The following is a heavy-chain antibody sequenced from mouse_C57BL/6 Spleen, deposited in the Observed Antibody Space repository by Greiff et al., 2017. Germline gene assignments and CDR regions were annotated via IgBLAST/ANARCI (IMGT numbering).Heavy chain of an antibody. CDR3: LLRWRFAY. CDR2: YPGSGNPN. D-gene: IGHD1-1*01. V-gene: IGHV1-83*01. Sequence: VQLQQSGPELVKPGASVKMSCKASGYTFTDYYMHWVKQKPGKGLEWIGEIYPGSGNPNYNEKFKGKATLTADTSSSTAYMQLRSLTSEDSAVYFWALLRWRFAYWGQGTLVTVSA. J-gene: IGHJ3*01. CDR1: YTFTDYYM.